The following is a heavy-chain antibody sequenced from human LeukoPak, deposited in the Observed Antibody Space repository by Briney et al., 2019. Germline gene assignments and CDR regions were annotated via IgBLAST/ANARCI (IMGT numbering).Heavy chain of an antibody. D-gene: IGHD3-10*01. CDR1: GFTFSSYA. V-gene: IGHV3-23*01. CDR2: ISGSGGSDGST. CDR3: AREGYYGSGSPNWFDP. Sequence: GGSLRLSCAACGFTFSSYAMSWVRQAPGKGLYWVSDISGSGGSDGSTYYADSVKGRFTISRDNSKNTVYLQMNSLRAEDTAVYYCAREGYYGSGSPNWFDPWGQGTLVTVSS. J-gene: IGHJ5*02.